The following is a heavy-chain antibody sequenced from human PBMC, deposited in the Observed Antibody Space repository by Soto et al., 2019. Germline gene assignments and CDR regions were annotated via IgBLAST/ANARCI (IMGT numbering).Heavy chain of an antibody. V-gene: IGHV1-2*02. D-gene: IGHD3-22*01. J-gene: IGHJ4*02. CDR2: INPNSGGT. Sequence: ASVKVSCKASGYTFTGYYMHWVRQAPGQGLEWMGWINPNSGGTNYAQKFQGRVTMTRDTSISKAYMELSRLRSDDTAVYYCARETAYDSSGYSGVDYWGQGTLVTVSS. CDR3: ARETAYDSSGYSGVDY. CDR1: GYTFTGYY.